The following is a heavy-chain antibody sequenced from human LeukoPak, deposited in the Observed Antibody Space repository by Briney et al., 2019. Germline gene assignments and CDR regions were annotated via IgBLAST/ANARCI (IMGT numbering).Heavy chain of an antibody. J-gene: IGHJ4*02. D-gene: IGHD2-15*01. CDR2: IKSKTDGGTT. CDR1: GFTFSNAW. CDR3: SGCSGGSCDTIDY. Sequence: GGSLRLSCAASGFTFSNAWMSWVRQAPGKGLEWVGRIKSKTDGGTTDYAAPVKGRFTISRDDSKNTLYLQMNSLKTEDTAVYYCSGCSGGSCDTIDYWGQGTLVTVSP. V-gene: IGHV3-15*01.